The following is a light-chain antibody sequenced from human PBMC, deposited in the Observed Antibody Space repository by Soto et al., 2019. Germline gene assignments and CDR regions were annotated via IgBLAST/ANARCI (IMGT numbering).Light chain of an antibody. V-gene: IGKV3-15*01. CDR1: QSVSSN. J-gene: IGKJ4*01. Sequence: EIVMTQSPATLSVSPGERATLSCRASQSVSSNLAWYQQKPGQAPRLLIYGASTSATGIPARLSGSGSGTDVTLTISSLQSEDFAVYYGQQYNKWPLTFGGGTKVEIK. CDR2: GAS. CDR3: QQYNKWPLT.